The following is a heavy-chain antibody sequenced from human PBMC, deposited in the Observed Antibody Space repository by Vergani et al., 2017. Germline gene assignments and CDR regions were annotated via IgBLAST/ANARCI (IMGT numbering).Heavy chain of an antibody. CDR2: VYPSGTT. J-gene: IGHJ4*02. CDR3: ARHGGSGNYYHLFDS. CDR1: GVSMKSGSYY. D-gene: IGHD3-3*01. V-gene: IGHV4-61*02. Sequence: QVQPHESGPGLVKPSETLSLICPVSGVSMKSGSYYWTWIRQTAERRLEWMGRVYPSGTTNYNPSLNGRVTIFVDKSKNLLSLRLNSVTAADTALYHCARHGGSGNYYHLFDSWGQGTLVIVSS.